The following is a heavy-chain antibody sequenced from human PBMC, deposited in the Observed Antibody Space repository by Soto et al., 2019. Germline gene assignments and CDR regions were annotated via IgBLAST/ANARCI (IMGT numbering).Heavy chain of an antibody. CDR1: GFTFSGYG. CDR2: ISYDGSEK. CDR3: ANEIGGREYNNGRDY. J-gene: IGHJ4*02. V-gene: IGHV3-30*18. D-gene: IGHD3-16*01. Sequence: QVHLVESGGGVVQPGRSLRLSCAASGFTFSGYGMHWVRQAPGKGLEWVAVISYDGSEKYYADSVKGRFTISRDNSRNTVSLQMNSLRPEDTAVYYCANEIGGREYNNGRDYWGQGTLVTVSS.